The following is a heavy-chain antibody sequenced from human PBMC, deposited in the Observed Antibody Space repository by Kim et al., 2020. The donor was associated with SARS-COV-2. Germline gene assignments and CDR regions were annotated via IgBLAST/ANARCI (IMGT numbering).Heavy chain of an antibody. CDR3: ARDGTMKSGSADWFDP. V-gene: IGHV4-39*07. J-gene: IGHJ5*02. Sequence: LKSRVTISVDTSKNQFSLKLGSVTAADTAVYYCARDGTMKSGSADWFDPWGQGTLVTVSS. D-gene: IGHD3-22*01.